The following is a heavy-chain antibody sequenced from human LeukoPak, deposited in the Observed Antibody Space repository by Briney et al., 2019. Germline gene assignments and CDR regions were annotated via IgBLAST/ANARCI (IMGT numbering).Heavy chain of an antibody. D-gene: IGHD3-22*01. CDR1: EFSVGSNY. CDR3: TTTPQVFSKIGGDAFDI. V-gene: IGHV3-66*01. Sequence: TGGSLRLSCAASEFSVGSNYMTWVRQAPGKGLEWVSLIYSGGSTYYADSVKGRFTISRDNSKNTLYLQMNSLRAEDTAVYYCTTTPQVFSKIGGDAFDIWGQGTMVTVSS. J-gene: IGHJ3*02. CDR2: IYSGGST.